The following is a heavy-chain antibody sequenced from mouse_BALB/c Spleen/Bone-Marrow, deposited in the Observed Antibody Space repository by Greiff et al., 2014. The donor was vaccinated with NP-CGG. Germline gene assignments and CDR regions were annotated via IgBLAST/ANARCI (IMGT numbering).Heavy chain of an antibody. CDR1: GYTFSSYW. CDR3: ASPYGNYDAMDY. J-gene: IGHJ4*01. V-gene: IGHV1-87*01. CDR2: IYPGDGDT. Sequence: QVQLQQSGAELARPGASGKLSCKASGYTFSSYWMQGGKKRPGPGLEWIGAIYPGDGDTRYTQKFRGKATLTADKSSNTAYMQLSSLTSEDSAVYFCASPYGNYDAMDYWGQGTSVTVSS. D-gene: IGHD2-1*01.